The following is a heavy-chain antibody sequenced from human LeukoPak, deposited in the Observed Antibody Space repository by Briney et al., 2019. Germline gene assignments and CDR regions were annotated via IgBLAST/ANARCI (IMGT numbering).Heavy chain of an antibody. CDR1: GGSFSGYY. CDR3: AREGYSYDLDY. V-gene: IGHV4-34*01. CDR2: INHSGNT. Sequence: SETLSLTCAVYGGSFSGYYWSWIRQPPGKGLEWIGEINHSGNTNYNPSLKSRVTISVDTSKNQFSLKLSSVTAADTAVYYCAREGYSYDLDYWGQGTLVTVSS. D-gene: IGHD5-18*01. J-gene: IGHJ4*02.